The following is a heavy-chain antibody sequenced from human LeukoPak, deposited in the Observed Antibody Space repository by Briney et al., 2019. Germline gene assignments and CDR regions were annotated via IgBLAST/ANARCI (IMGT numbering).Heavy chain of an antibody. V-gene: IGHV1-18*01. Sequence: ASVKVSCKASGYIFTDYSMAWVRQAPGQGLEWMGWMSVYSGNAKYAPRLHDRVTMTRDTSTSTVYMELSSLRSEDTAVYYCARLSRDDSSGGDYWGQGTLVTVSS. J-gene: IGHJ4*02. CDR2: MSVYSGNA. CDR3: ARLSRDDSSGGDY. CDR1: GYIFTDYS. D-gene: IGHD3-22*01.